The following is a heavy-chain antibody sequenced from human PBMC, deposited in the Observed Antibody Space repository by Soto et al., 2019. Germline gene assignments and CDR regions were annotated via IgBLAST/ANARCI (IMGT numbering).Heavy chain of an antibody. CDR1: GYTFTTYP. CDR2: MNPANGDT. J-gene: IGHJ4*02. Sequence: GASVKVSCKASGYTFTTYPIHWVRRAPGQSLEWMGWMNPANGDTGYSQKFQGRVTITRDTSASTAYMELSSLRSEDTAVYYCARKDYYGSGIYYFDYWGQGTLVTVSS. CDR3: ARKDYYGSGIYYFDY. V-gene: IGHV1-3*01. D-gene: IGHD3-10*01.